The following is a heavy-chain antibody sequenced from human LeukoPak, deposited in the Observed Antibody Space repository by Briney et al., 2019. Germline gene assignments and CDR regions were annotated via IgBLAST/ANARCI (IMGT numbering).Heavy chain of an antibody. CDR3: ASSRVGDVFDV. D-gene: IGHD1-26*01. J-gene: IGHJ3*01. Sequence: KPSETLSLTCTVSGGSISSSNYYWSWIRPSPGKGLECIGSIFYSGSTFYNPSLRSRATISVDTSKNYLSLKLTSVTAADTAVYYCASSRVGDVFDVWGQGTMVPISS. V-gene: IGHV4-39*02. CDR1: GGSISSSNYY. CDR2: IFYSGST.